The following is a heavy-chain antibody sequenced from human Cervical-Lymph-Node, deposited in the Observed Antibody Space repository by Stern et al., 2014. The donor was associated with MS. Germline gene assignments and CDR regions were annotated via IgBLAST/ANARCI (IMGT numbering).Heavy chain of an antibody. V-gene: IGHV4-59*01. J-gene: IGHJ6*02. CDR1: GGSISSYY. D-gene: IGHD3-3*01. CDR3: ATNRGGYYDFWSGSYLNGGMDV. Sequence: QLQLQESGPGLVKPSETLSLTCTVSGGSISSYYWSWIRQPHGKGLEWIGYIYYSGSTNYNPSLKSRVTISVDTSKNQFSLKLSSVTAADTAVYYCATNRGGYYDFWSGSYLNGGMDVWGQGTTVTVSS. CDR2: IYYSGST.